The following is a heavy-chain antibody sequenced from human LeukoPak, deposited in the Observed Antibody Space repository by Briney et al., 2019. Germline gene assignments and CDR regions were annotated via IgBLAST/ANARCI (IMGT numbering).Heavy chain of an antibody. CDR3: ARDVEGDIVVVPAATGDY. D-gene: IGHD2-2*01. CDR1: GFTFSSYA. V-gene: IGHV3-23*01. CDR2: INGGAYST. Sequence: GGSLRLSCAASGFTFSSYAMTWVRQAPGKGLEWISAINGGAYSTSYADSVKGRFTISRDNSKNTLYLQMNSLRAEDTAVYYCARDVEGDIVVVPAATGDYWGQGTLVTVSS. J-gene: IGHJ4*02.